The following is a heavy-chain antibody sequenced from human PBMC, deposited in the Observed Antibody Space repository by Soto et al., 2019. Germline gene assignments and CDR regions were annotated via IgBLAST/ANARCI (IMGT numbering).Heavy chain of an antibody. V-gene: IGHV3-15*07. CDR3: VTDEVPQ. J-gene: IGHJ4*02. CDR2: IKRDADGGTT. Sequence: EVQVVESGGGLVKPGGSLRLSCAASGFRLSDAWVHWVRQAPGKGLQWVGRIKRDADGGTTDYAAAVKGRFIISRDDSNNTLFLHMNSLIGDDTGVYYCVTDEVPQWGQGTLVTVSP. CDR1: GFRLSDAW.